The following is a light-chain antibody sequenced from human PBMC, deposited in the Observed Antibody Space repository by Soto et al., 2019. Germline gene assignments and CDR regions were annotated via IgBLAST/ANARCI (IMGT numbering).Light chain of an antibody. Sequence: EIVMTQSPGTLALSPGERATLSCRASQSVSSRLAWYQQKPGQAPRLLISGASSRATGIPDRFSGSGSGTDFTLTISRLEPEDFALYYCQHYAGGSRITFGQGTRLEIK. J-gene: IGKJ5*01. CDR3: QHYAGGSRIT. V-gene: IGKV3-20*01. CDR2: GAS. CDR1: QSVSSR.